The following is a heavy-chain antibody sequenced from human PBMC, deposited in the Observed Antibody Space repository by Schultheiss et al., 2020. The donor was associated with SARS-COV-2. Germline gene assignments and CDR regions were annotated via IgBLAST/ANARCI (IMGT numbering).Heavy chain of an antibody. CDR3: ARAGGNAYYYYYYYMDV. J-gene: IGHJ6*03. CDR2: IYYSGTT. V-gene: IGHV4-59*12. D-gene: IGHD4-23*01. CDR1: GDSISYYY. Sequence: SETLSLTCTVSGDSISYYYWSWIRQPPGKGLEWIGYIYYSGTTNYNPSLKSRVTISVDTSKNQFSLKLSSVTAADTAVYYCARAGGNAYYYYYYYMDVWGKGTTVTAP.